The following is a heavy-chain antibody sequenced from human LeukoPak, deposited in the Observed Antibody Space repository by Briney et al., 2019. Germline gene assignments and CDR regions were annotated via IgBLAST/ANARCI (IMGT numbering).Heavy chain of an antibody. CDR3: ARVGRYYDSSGYYLAFDY. J-gene: IGHJ4*02. V-gene: IGHV4-59*06. Sequence: SETLSLTCNVFGGSISGYYWSWIRQPPGKGLEWIGYIYYSGSTYYNPSLKSRVTISVDTSKNQFSLKLSSVTAADTAVYYCARVGRYYDSSGYYLAFDYWGQGTLVTVSS. CDR2: IYYSGST. D-gene: IGHD3-22*01. CDR1: GGSISGYY.